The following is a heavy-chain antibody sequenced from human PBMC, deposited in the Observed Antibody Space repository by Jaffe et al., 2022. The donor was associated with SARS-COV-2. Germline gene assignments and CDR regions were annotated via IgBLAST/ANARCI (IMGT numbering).Heavy chain of an antibody. V-gene: IGHV4-59*01. CDR2: IYYSGST. CDR3: ARDEDFDL. Sequence: QVQLQESGPGLVKPSETLSLTCTVSGGSISSYYWSWIRQPPGKGLEWIGYIYYSGSTNYNPSLKSRVTISVDTSKNQFSLKLSSVTAADTAVYYCARDEDFDLWGRGTLVTVSS. CDR1: GGSISSYY. J-gene: IGHJ2*01.